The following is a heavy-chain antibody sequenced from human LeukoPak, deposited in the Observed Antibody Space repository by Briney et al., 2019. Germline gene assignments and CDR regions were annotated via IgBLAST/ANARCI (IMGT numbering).Heavy chain of an antibody. V-gene: IGHV4-38-2*02. CDR2: FFHSGNT. J-gene: IGHJ6*03. CDR1: GYSISSGYY. CDR3: ARGLYYYDSSGYNTAVYYYYYYMDV. Sequence: SETLSLTCTVSGYSISSGYYWGWIRQPPGKGLEWSGSFFHSGNTYYNPSLKSRVTISVDTSKNQFSLKLSSVTAADTAVYYCARGLYYYDSSGYNTAVYYYYYYMDVWGKGTTVTVSS. D-gene: IGHD3-22*01.